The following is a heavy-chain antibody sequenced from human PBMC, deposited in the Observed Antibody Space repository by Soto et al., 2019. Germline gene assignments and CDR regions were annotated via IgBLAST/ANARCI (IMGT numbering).Heavy chain of an antibody. Sequence: ASVKVSCKASGYTFTGYYMHWVRQAPGQGLEWMGWINPNSGGTNYAQKFQGRVTMTRDTSISTAYMELSRLRSDDTAVYYCARFLRVRGVIITTADYYYGMDVWGQGTTVTVSS. J-gene: IGHJ6*02. CDR3: ARFLRVRGVIITTADYYYGMDV. D-gene: IGHD3-10*01. CDR1: GYTFTGYY. CDR2: INPNSGGT. V-gene: IGHV1-2*02.